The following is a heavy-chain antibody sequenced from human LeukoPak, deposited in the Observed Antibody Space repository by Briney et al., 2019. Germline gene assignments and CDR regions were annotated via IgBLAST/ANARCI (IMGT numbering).Heavy chain of an antibody. CDR3: AKTPGGYLDY. CDR2: ISSSGDST. V-gene: IGHV3-23*01. Sequence: GGSLRLSCVASGFTVSSNYMSWVRQAPGKGLEWVAAISSSGDSTAHADSVKGRSTISRDNSKNTVFLQMNSLRAEDTAVYYCAKTPGGYLDYWGQGTRVTVSS. CDR1: GFTVSSNY. J-gene: IGHJ4*02.